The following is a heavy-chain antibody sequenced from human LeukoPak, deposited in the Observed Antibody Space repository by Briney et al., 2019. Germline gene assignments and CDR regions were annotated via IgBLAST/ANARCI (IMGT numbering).Heavy chain of an antibody. V-gene: IGHV3-30*02. CDR2: IRYDGSNK. CDR1: GFTFSNFD. CDR3: ARDKDGYNMEYYFDY. J-gene: IGHJ4*02. Sequence: GGSLRLSCAASGFTFSNFDFHWVRQAPGKGLEWVAIIRYDGSNKYYADSVKGQFTISRDNSQNTLGLQMNNLRAEDTAVYYCARDKDGYNMEYYFDYWGQGTLVTVSS. D-gene: IGHD5-24*01.